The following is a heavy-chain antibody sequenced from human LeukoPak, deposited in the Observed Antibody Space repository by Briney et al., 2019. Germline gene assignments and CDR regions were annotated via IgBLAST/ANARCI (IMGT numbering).Heavy chain of an antibody. J-gene: IGHJ3*02. D-gene: IGHD6-6*01. CDR1: GGTISSGGYY. CDR2: IYYSGST. V-gene: IGHV4-31*03. Sequence: PSETLSLTCTVSGGTISSGGYYWSWIRQHPGKGLEWIGYIYYSGSTYYNPSLKSRVTISVDTSKNQFSLKLSSVTAADTAVYYCARSIAPRRAFDIWGQGTMVTVSS. CDR3: ARSIAPRRAFDI.